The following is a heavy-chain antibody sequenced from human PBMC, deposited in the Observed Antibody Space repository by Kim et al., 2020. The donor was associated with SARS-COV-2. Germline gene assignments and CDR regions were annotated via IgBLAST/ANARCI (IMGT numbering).Heavy chain of an antibody. CDR2: IYNRGSL. Sequence: SETLSLTCTVSGGYFRSCFWRWSRQPPGKGLEWGAFIYNRGSLKYNRYLKTQATISLDTAKNLYSLNLNYDKPEPTTGDLCASGDAIVEEFQQWGQWTL. D-gene: IGHD1-1*01. V-gene: IGHV4-59*01. CDR1: GGYFRSCF. J-gene: IGHJ1*01. CDR3: ASGDAIVEEFQQ.